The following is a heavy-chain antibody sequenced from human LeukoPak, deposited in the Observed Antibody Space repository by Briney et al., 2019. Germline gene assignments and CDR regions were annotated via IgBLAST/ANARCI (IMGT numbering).Heavy chain of an antibody. D-gene: IGHD4-11*01. CDR3: ARDSTVTTLTYYYYYYMDV. CDR2: IYYSGST. CDR1: GGSISSSSYY. V-gene: IGHV4-39*07. J-gene: IGHJ6*03. Sequence: PSETLSLTCTVSGGSISSSSYYWGWIRQPPGKGLEWIGSIYYSGSTYYNPSLKSRVTISVDTSKNQFSLKLSSVTAADTAVYYCARDSTVTTLTYYYYYYMDVWGKGTTVTVSS.